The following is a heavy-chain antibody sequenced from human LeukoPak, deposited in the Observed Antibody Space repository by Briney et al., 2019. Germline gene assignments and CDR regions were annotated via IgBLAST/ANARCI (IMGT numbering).Heavy chain of an antibody. V-gene: IGHV1-69*02. Sequence: GASVKVSCKASGGTFSSYTISWVRQAPGQGLEWMGRIIPILGIANYAQKFQGRVTITADKSTSTAYMELSSLRSEDTAVYYCASNYYDSSGPDIYFDYWGQGTLVTVSS. CDR1: GGTFSSYT. CDR3: ASNYYDSSGPDIYFDY. D-gene: IGHD3-22*01. J-gene: IGHJ4*02. CDR2: IIPILGIA.